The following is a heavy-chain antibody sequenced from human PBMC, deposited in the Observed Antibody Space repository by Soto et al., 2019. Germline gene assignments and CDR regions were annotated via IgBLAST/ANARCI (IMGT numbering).Heavy chain of an antibody. CDR1: GFTFSSYG. D-gene: IGHD1-1*01. CDR3: AKSVYNWNDGFFDY. V-gene: IGHV3-30*18. Sequence: QVQLVESGGGVVQPGRSLRLSCAASGFTFSSYGMHWVRQAPGKGLQWVAVISYDGNNKYYADSVKGRFTISRDNSKNTLYPQMNSLRAEDTAVYYCAKSVYNWNDGFFDYWGQGTLVTVSS. CDR2: ISYDGNNK. J-gene: IGHJ4*02.